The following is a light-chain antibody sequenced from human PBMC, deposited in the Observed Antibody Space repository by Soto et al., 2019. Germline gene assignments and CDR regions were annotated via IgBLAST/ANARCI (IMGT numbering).Light chain of an antibody. V-gene: IGKV2-28*01. CDR1: QSLLHSNGYNY. CDR3: MQALQTPQYT. CDR2: LGS. J-gene: IGKJ2*01. Sequence: DIVMTQSPLSLPVTPGEPASISCRSSQSLLHSNGYNYLDWNLQKPGQSPQLLIYLGSNRASGVPDRFSGSGSGTDFTLKISRVEAEDVGVYYCMQALQTPQYTFGQGTKLEIK.